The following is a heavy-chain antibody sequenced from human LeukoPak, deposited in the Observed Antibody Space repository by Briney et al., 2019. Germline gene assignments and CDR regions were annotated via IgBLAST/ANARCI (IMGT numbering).Heavy chain of an antibody. Sequence: SETLSLTCAVYGGSFSGYYWSWIRQPPGKGLEWIGEINHSGSTNYNPSLKSRVTISVDTSKNQFSLKLSSVTAADTAVYYCARDHAYSGQRIRYYYYMDVWGKGTTVTVSS. CDR1: GGSFSGYY. CDR2: INHSGST. CDR3: ARDHAYSGQRIRYYYYMDV. D-gene: IGHD1-26*01. J-gene: IGHJ6*03. V-gene: IGHV4-34*01.